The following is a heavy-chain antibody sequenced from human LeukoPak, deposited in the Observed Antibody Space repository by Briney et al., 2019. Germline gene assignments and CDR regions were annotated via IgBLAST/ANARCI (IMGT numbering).Heavy chain of an antibody. D-gene: IGHD3-22*01. J-gene: IGHJ4*02. CDR3: ARDSSGYYRIDY. CDR1: GVSISSYY. V-gene: IGHV4-59*08. Sequence: SETLSLTCTGSGVSISSYYWSWLRQPPGKGLEWIGYVFHSGSTNYNPSLKSRVTISVDTSKNQFSLKLTSVTAADTAVYYCARDSSGYYRIDYWGQGTLVTVSS. CDR2: VFHSGST.